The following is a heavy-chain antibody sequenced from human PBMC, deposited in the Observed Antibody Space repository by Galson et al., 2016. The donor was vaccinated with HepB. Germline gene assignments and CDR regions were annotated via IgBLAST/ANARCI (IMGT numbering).Heavy chain of an antibody. CDR3: AREGNYYTLDY. V-gene: IGHV1-3*01. Sequence: SVKVSCKASAYTFTNYAINWVRQAPGQGLEWMGWVIPGNGDAKYSQTFQGRVTFARDTSANTAYMELSSLRSEDTAVYDCAREGNYYTLDYWGQGTLVTVSS. D-gene: IGHD1-26*01. J-gene: IGHJ4*02. CDR1: AYTFTNYA. CDR2: VIPGNGDA.